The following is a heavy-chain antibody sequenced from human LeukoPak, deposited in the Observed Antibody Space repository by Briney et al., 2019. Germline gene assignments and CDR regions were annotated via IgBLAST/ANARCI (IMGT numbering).Heavy chain of an antibody. J-gene: IGHJ3*02. CDR2: SRHKAKRYST. CDR1: GFTLGDHY. Sequence: GGSLRLSCAASGFTLGDHYMDWVRQAPGKGLEWVGRSRHKAKRYSTEYAASVKGRFTISRDDSKDSLYLQMNSLKTEDTAVYYCTRVLAAAANALDIWGQGTMVTVSS. V-gene: IGHV3-72*01. CDR3: TRVLAAAANALDI. D-gene: IGHD6-13*01.